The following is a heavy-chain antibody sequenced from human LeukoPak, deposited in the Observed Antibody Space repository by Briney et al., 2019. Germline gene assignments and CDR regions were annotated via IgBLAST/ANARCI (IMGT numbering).Heavy chain of an antibody. J-gene: IGHJ3*02. CDR1: GYTFTSYG. CDR3: ARGATTTDAFDI. D-gene: IGHD1-26*01. Sequence: ASVKVSCKASGYTFTSYGISWVRPATGQGLEWMGWMNPNSGNTGYAQKFQGRVTITRNTSISTAYMELSSLRSEDTAVYYCARGATTTDAFDIWGQGTMVTVSS. V-gene: IGHV1-8*03. CDR2: MNPNSGNT.